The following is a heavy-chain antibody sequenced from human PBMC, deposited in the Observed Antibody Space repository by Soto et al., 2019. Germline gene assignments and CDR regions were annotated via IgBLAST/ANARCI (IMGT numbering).Heavy chain of an antibody. J-gene: IGHJ5*02. D-gene: IGHD3-22*01. CDR2: IYWDDDK. CDR3: AYYPGSYYDSSGYYYVGWFDP. V-gene: IGHV2-5*02. CDR1: GFSLSTSGVG. Sequence: QITLKESGPTLVKPTQTLTLTCTFSGFSLSTSGVGVGWIRQPPGKALEWLALIYWDDDKRYSPSLKSRLTITKDTSKNQVVLTMTNIDPVDTATYYCAYYPGSYYDSSGYYYVGWFDPWGQGTLVTVYS.